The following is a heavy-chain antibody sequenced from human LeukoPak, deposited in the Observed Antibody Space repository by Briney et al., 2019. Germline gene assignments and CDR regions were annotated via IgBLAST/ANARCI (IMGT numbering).Heavy chain of an antibody. CDR1: GFTFSSYA. D-gene: IGHD3-9*01. V-gene: IGHV3-23*01. J-gene: IGHJ4*02. CDR3: AKALSDILTGYYAYLDY. CDR2: ISGSGGST. Sequence: GGSLRLSCAASGFTFSSYAMSWVRQAPGKGLEWVSTISGSGGSTYYADSVKGRFTISRDNSKNTLYLQMNSLRAEDTAVYYCAKALSDILTGYYAYLDYWGQGTLVTVSS.